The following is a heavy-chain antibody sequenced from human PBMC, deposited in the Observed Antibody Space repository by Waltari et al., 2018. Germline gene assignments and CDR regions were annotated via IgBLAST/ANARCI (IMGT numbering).Heavy chain of an antibody. Sequence: EVQLVESGGGLVQPGGSLRLSCAASGFTFSNFWMDWVSQAPGKGLEWVANIKEDGSERHYIDSVKGRFTSSRDNAKNLFYLEMNSRRAGDTAVYYCSVSLNSWGQGTLVTVSS. CDR1: GFTFSNFW. V-gene: IGHV3-7*01. CDR3: SVSLNS. J-gene: IGHJ4*02. CDR2: IKEDGSER.